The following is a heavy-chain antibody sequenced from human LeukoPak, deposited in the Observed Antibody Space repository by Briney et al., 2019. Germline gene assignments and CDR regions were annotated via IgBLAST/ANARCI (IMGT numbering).Heavy chain of an antibody. CDR1: GFTVSGDY. V-gene: IGHV3-53*01. J-gene: IGHJ4*02. CDR2: IYGAGTT. CDR3: ARALGY. Sequence: PGGSLRLSCAASGFTVSGDYMSWVRQAPGKGLEWVSVIYGAGTTYYADSVKGRFTISRDNAKNTLYLQMNSLRAEDTAIYYCARALGYWGQGTLVTVSS.